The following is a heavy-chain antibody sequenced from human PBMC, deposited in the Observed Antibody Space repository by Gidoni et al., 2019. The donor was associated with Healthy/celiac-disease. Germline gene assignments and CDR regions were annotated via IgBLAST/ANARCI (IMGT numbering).Heavy chain of an antibody. CDR2: ISYDGSNK. J-gene: IGHJ6*02. V-gene: IGHV3-30*18. CDR3: AKDLGGHVLLWFGELTGGMDV. D-gene: IGHD3-10*01. Sequence: QVQLVESGGGVVQPGRSLRLSCAASGFPFSSYGMHWVRQAPGKGLEWVAVISYDGSNKYYADSVKGRFTISRDNSKNTLYLQMNSLRAEDTAVYYCAKDLGGHVLLWFGELTGGMDVWGQGTTVTVSS. CDR1: GFPFSSYG.